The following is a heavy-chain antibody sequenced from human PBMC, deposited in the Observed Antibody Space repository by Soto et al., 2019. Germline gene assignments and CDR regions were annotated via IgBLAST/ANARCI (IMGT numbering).Heavy chain of an antibody. D-gene: IGHD2-2*01. CDR2: IIPIFGTA. CDR3: AREDGIVLLPAATPSRSWFDP. CDR1: GGTFSSYA. Sequence: GASVKVSCKASGGTFSSYAISWVRQAPGQGLEWMGGIIPIFGTANYAQKFQGRVTITADESTSTAYMELSSLRSEDTAVYYCAREDGIVLLPAATPSRSWFDPWGQGTLVTVS. J-gene: IGHJ5*02. V-gene: IGHV1-69*13.